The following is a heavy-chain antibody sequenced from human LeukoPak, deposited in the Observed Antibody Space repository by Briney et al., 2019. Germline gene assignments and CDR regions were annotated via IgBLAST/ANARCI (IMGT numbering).Heavy chain of an antibody. CDR2: ISYDGSNK. V-gene: IGHV3-30*18. D-gene: IGHD4-23*01. CDR3: AKDPRGGGNYYYYGMDV. J-gene: IGHJ6*02. Sequence: GRSLRLSCAASGFTFSSYGMHWVRQDPGKGLEWVAVISYDGSNKYYADSVRGRLTISRNNSKNTLYLQMNSLRPEDTAVYYCAKDPRGGGNYYYYGMDVWGQGTTVTVSS. CDR1: GFTFSSYG.